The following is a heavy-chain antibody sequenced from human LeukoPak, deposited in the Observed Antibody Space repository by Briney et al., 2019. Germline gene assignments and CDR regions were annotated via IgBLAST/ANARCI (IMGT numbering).Heavy chain of an antibody. CDR3: ARGGGNNGFDI. V-gene: IGHV3-74*01. CDR2: ITSDDSST. J-gene: IGHJ3*02. Sequence: GGSLRLSCAASGFTFSNAWMTWVRQAPGKGLVWVSRITSDDSSTIYADSVKGRFTISRDNAKNTLYLQMNSLRAEDTAVYYCARGGGNNGFDIWGQGTMVTVSS. CDR1: GFTFSNAW. D-gene: IGHD4-23*01.